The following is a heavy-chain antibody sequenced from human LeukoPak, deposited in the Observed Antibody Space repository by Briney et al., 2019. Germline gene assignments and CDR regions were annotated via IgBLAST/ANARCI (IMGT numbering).Heavy chain of an antibody. CDR2: INPNSGGT. V-gene: IGHV1-2*02. Sequence: ASVKVSCKASGYTFTGYYMHWARQAPGQGLEWMGWINPNSGGTNYAQKFQGRVTMTRDTSISTAYMELSRLRSDDTAVYYCAREVSYRAGFDYWGQGTLVTVSS. CDR3: AREVSYRAGFDY. D-gene: IGHD3-16*02. CDR1: GYTFTGYY. J-gene: IGHJ4*02.